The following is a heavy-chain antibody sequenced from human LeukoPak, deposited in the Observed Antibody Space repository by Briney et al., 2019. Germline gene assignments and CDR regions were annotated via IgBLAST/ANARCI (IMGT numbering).Heavy chain of an antibody. CDR2: ISSSGSII. J-gene: IGHJ4*02. CDR3: AKERSFGTWLGDY. V-gene: IGHV3-48*03. D-gene: IGHD2/OR15-2a*01. CDR1: GFTFSNYK. Sequence: GGSLRLSCAASGFTFSNYKMNWVRQAPGKGLEWVSYISSSGSIIYYSDSVKGRFTISRDNSKNTLYLQMNSLRAEDTAVYYCAKERSFGTWLGDYWGQGTLVTVSS.